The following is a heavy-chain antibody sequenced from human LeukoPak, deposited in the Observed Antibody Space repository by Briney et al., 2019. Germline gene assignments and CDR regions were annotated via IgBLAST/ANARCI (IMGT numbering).Heavy chain of an antibody. V-gene: IGHV1-69*06. CDR2: IIPIFGTA. CDR3: ARVGYCSGGSCYSGEDFDY. J-gene: IGHJ4*02. Sequence: ASVKVSCKASGGTFSSYAISWVRQAPGQGLEWMGGIIPIFGTANYAQKFQGRVTITADKSTSTAYMELSSLRSEDTAVYYCARVGYCSGGSCYSGEDFDYWGQGTLVTVSS. D-gene: IGHD2-15*01. CDR1: GGTFSSYA.